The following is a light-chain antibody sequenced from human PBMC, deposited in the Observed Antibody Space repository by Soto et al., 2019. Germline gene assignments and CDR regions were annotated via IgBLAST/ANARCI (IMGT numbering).Light chain of an antibody. J-gene: IGKJ3*01. V-gene: IGKV3-15*01. Sequence: EVVMTQSPATLSVSPGERATLFCRASQSVNSDLAWYQQKPGQAPRLLIYGASTRATGIPARFSGSGSGTEFNLVISSLQSEDCAVYYCPQYGNWPPRTFGPGTKVDIK. CDR2: GAS. CDR3: PQYGNWPPRT. CDR1: QSVNSD.